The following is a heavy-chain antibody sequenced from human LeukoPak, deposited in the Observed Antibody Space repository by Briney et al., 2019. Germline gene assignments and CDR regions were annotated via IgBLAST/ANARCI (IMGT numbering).Heavy chain of an antibody. CDR3: AKGDTSSWFPNFDY. Sequence: GGSLRLSCAASGFTFGAYAMHWVRQAPGKGPEWISGLSWNGATTAYADSVKGRLTISRDNAKNSLYLQMNSLTSEDTALYYCAKGDTSSWFPNFDYWGQGTRVTVSS. J-gene: IGHJ4*02. CDR2: LSWNGATT. V-gene: IGHV3-9*01. CDR1: GFTFGAYA. D-gene: IGHD6-13*01.